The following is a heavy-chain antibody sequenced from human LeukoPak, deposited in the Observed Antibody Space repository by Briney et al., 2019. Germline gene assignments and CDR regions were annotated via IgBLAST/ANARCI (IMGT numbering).Heavy chain of an antibody. V-gene: IGHV3-64D*06. J-gene: IGHJ4*02. CDR3: VKDLSDRDVDY. Sequence: GGFLRLSCLGSGFTFSWYGMNWVRQAPGRGLEYVSAISKNGGNTYYVDSVKGRFTISRDNSKNTLYLQMNSLRVEDTAVYFCVKDLSDRDVDYWGQGTLVTVSS. D-gene: IGHD2-21*02. CDR1: GFTFSWYG. CDR2: ISKNGGNT.